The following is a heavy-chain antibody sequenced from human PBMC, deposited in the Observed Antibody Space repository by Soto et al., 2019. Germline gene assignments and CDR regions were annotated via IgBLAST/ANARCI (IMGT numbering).Heavy chain of an antibody. V-gene: IGHV3-11*05. CDR2: ISSSTSHT. J-gene: IGHJ4*01. D-gene: IGHD1-26*01. CDR1: GFTFSDYY. CDR3: ERGTGADADYFSF. Sequence: QGQLVESGGGLVKPGGSLRLSCAVSGFTFSDYYMTWIRQAPGTGLEWVSYISSSTSHTNYADSGKGRFTISRDNAKNSLFMQMNRLRAEDKAVYYCERGTGADADYFSFWGHGTLGTVSA.